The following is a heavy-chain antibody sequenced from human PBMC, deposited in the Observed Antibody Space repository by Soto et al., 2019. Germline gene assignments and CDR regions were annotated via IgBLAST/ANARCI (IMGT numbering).Heavy chain of an antibody. CDR2: ISPAGSSI. CDR1: GFSFSIYS. J-gene: IGHJ3*02. Sequence: EGQLVEFGGGLVKPGGSLRLSCAASGFSFSIYSYNWIRQAPGKGREWLSYISPAGSSIYYADSVKGRFTISRDSARDSVYLQMTSLRAEATAVYYCATDRGGSGAFDIWGQGTMVTVSS. D-gene: IGHD3-10*01. CDR3: ATDRGGSGAFDI. V-gene: IGHV3-48*01.